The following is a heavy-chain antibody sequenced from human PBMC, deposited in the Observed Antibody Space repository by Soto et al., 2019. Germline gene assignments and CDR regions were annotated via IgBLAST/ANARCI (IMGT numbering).Heavy chain of an antibody. Sequence: EVQLVESGGGLVKPGGSLRLSCAASGFTFSSYSMNWVRQAPGKGLEWVSSISSSSSYIYYADSVKGRFTISRDNANNALYLQINSLRAEDTDVDYCARDKMITYGGVIAPWVQGTLVTVSS. J-gene: IGHJ5*02. CDR1: GFTFSSYS. CDR2: ISSSSSYI. V-gene: IGHV3-21*01. D-gene: IGHD3-16*01. CDR3: ARDKMITYGGVIAP.